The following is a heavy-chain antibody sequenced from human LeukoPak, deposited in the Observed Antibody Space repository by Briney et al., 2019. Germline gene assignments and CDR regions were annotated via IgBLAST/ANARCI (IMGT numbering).Heavy chain of an antibody. CDR1: NGSISSYY. CDR3: ARDGNSSGYYYVY. CDR2: IYYSGNT. J-gene: IGHJ4*02. V-gene: IGHV4-59*01. Sequence: PSETLSLTCTVSNGSISSYYWGWIRQPPGKGLEWIGFIYYSGNTKYNPSLKSRVTISVDTSKNQFSLKLSSVTAADTAVYYCARDGNSSGYYYVYWGQGTLVTVSS. D-gene: IGHD3-22*01.